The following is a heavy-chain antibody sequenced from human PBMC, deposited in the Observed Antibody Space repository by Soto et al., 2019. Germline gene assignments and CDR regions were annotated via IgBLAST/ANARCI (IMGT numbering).Heavy chain of an antibody. CDR1: GFSLSTSGVG. CDR2: IYWDDDK. D-gene: IGHD3-9*01. Sequence: QITLKESGPTLVKPTQTLTLTCTFSGFSLSTSGVGVGWIRQPPGKALEWLALIYWDDDKRYSPSLKSRLTITKDNSKNQVVLTMTNMDPVDTATYYCAHSPGYYDIWTGYYPDQDYFDYWGQGTLVTVSS. J-gene: IGHJ4*02. CDR3: AHSPGYYDIWTGYYPDQDYFDY. V-gene: IGHV2-5*02.